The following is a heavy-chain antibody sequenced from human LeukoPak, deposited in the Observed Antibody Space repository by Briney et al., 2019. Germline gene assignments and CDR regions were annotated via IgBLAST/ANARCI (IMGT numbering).Heavy chain of an antibody. CDR2: IIPIFGTA. D-gene: IGHD3-3*01. J-gene: IGHJ4*02. CDR3: ARAPRSLDCFLDY. V-gene: IGHV1-69*13. CDR1: GGTFTSYA. Sequence: SVKVSCKASGGTFTSYAISWVRQAPGQGLEWMGGIIPIFGTANYAQKFQGRVTITADESTSTASMELSNLRSEDTAVYYCARAPRSLDCFLDYWGQGTLVTVSS.